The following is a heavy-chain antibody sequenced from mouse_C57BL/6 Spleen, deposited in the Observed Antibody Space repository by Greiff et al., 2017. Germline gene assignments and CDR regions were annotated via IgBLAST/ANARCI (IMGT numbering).Heavy chain of an antibody. J-gene: IGHJ4*01. D-gene: IGHD1-1*01. CDR1: GFNIQDYY. CDR2: IDPEDGDT. CDR3: TTPFITTVGYAMDD. Sequence: VHVKQSGAELVRPGASVKLSCTASGFNIQDYYMHWVKQRPEQGLEWIGRIDPEDGDTEYAPKFQGKATMTADTSSNTAYLQLSSLTSQDTDVYYGTTPFITTVGYAMDDWGQGTSVTVAS. V-gene: IGHV14-1*01.